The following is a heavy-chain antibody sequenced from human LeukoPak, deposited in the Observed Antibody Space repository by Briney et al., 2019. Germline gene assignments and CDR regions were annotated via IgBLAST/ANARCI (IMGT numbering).Heavy chain of an antibody. D-gene: IGHD3-3*01. CDR2: ISSSSSSTI. V-gene: IGHV3-48*01. Sequence: AGGSLRLSCAASGFTFSSYSMNWVRQAPGKGLEWVSYISSSSSSTIYYADSVKGRFTISRDNAKNSLYLQMNSLRAEDTAVYYCARGYDFWSYETYYWGQGTLVTVSS. CDR3: ARGYDFWSYETYY. J-gene: IGHJ4*02. CDR1: GFTFSSYS.